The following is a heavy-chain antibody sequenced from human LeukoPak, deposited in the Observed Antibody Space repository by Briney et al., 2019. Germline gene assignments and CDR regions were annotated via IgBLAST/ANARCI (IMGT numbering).Heavy chain of an antibody. CDR3: ARNLEYSSGWYQIPYYYYYYGMDV. Sequence: ASVKVSCTASGYTFTGYYMHWVRQAPGQGLEWMGWINPNSGGTNYAPKFQGRVTMTRDTSISTAYMELSRLRSDDTAVYYCARNLEYSSGWYQIPYYYYYYGMDVWGQGTTVTVSS. D-gene: IGHD6-19*01. CDR1: GYTFTGYY. V-gene: IGHV1-2*02. J-gene: IGHJ6*02. CDR2: INPNSGGT.